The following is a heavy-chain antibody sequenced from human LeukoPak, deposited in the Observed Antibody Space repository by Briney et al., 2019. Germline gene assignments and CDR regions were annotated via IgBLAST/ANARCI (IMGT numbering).Heavy chain of an antibody. CDR2: IYHSGST. CDR1: GGSISSGGYY. J-gene: IGHJ4*02. CDR3: ARGRGTMVRGVIMKDYYFDY. Sequence: SETLSLTCTVSGGSISSGGYYWSWIRQPPGKGLEWIGYIYHSGSTYYNPSLKSRVTISVDRSKNQFSLKLSSVTAADTAVYYCARGRGTMVRGVIMKDYYFDYWGQGTLVTVSS. D-gene: IGHD3-10*01. V-gene: IGHV4-30-2*01.